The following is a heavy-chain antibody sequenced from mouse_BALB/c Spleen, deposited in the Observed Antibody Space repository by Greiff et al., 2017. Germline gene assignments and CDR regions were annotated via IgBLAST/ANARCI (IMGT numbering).Heavy chain of an antibody. CDR2: INPGSGGT. CDR1: GYAFTNYL. Sequence: QVQLQQSGAELVRPGTSVKVSCKASGYAFTNYLIEWVKQRPGQGLEWIGVINPGSGGTNYNEKFKGKATLTADKSSSTAYMQLSSLTSDDSAVYCGAMSYYGYEGEAMDYWGQGTSVTVSS. V-gene: IGHV1-54*01. CDR3: AMSYYGYEGEAMDY. J-gene: IGHJ4*01. D-gene: IGHD2-2*01.